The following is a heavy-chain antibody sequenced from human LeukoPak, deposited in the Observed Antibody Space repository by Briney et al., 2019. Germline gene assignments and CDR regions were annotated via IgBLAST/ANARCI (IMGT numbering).Heavy chain of an antibody. Sequence: ASVKVSCKASGYTFIHYHMHWVRQAPGKALECMGRVDPEDGRTIYAERFRDRVTITADRSTDTVYLEVTRLNSDDTAVYFCATVAMLSTAFYFDHWGQGTLVTVSS. CDR3: ATVAMLSTAFYFDH. J-gene: IGHJ4*02. CDR1: GYTFIHYH. V-gene: IGHV1-69-2*01. D-gene: IGHD2-8*01. CDR2: VDPEDGRT.